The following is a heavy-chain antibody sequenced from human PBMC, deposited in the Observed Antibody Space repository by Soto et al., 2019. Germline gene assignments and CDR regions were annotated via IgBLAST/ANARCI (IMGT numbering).Heavy chain of an antibody. D-gene: IGHD2-2*01. V-gene: IGHV1-18*04. CDR1: GYTFTTYG. CDR2: ISAYNGNT. Sequence: QVQLVQSGAEMKKPGASVKVSCKASGYTFTTYGISWVRQAPGQGLEWMGWISAYNGNTHYAQKLRGRVTMTTDTSTSTAYVELRSLRSDDTAVYYCAREHFPSTYDSCDYWGQGTLVTVSS. CDR3: AREHFPSTYDSCDY. J-gene: IGHJ4*02.